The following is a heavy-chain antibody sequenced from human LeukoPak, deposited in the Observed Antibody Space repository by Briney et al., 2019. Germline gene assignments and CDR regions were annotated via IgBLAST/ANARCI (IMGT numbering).Heavy chain of an antibody. CDR1: GYSFTSNY. CDR3: ARDQEAFDC. Sequence: AASVKVSCKASGYSFTSNYIHWVRQAPGRGLEWMGMIYPRDGSTSYAQKFQGRVTVTRDTSTSTVHMELSGLRSEDTAVYYCARDQEAFDCWGQGTLVTVSS. J-gene: IGHJ4*02. V-gene: IGHV1-46*01. CDR2: IYPRDGST.